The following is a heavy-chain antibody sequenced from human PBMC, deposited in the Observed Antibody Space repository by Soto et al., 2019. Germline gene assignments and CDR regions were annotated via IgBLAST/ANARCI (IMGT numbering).Heavy chain of an antibody. Sequence: ASVKVTCKASGYTFTSYAMHWVRQAPGQRLEWMGWINASSGNTSYAQKFQGRVTMTRNTSISTAYMELSSLRSEDTAVYYCARGDGNPYYYYGMDVWGQGTTVTVSS. V-gene: IGHV1-8*02. CDR3: ARGDGNPYYYYGMDV. J-gene: IGHJ6*02. D-gene: IGHD2-15*01. CDR2: INASSGNT. CDR1: GYTFTSYA.